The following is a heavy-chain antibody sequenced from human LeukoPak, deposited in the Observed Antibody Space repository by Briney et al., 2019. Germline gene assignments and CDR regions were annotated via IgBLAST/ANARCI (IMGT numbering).Heavy chain of an antibody. J-gene: IGHJ4*02. D-gene: IGHD3-3*01. Sequence: GGSLRLSCAASGFTFSSYAMSWVRQAPGKGLEWVSAISGSGGSTYYADSVKGRFTISRDNSKNTLYLQMNSLRAEDTAVYYCHLLGSGYYRNYWGQGTLVTVPS. CDR2: ISGSGGST. CDR1: GFTFSSYA. CDR3: HLLGSGYYRNY. V-gene: IGHV3-23*01.